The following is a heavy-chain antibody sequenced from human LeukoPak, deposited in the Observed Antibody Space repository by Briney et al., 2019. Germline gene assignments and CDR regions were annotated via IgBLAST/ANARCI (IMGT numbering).Heavy chain of an antibody. V-gene: IGHV3-21*06. J-gene: IGHJ4*02. CDR2: IDSSGGYM. Sequence: GGTPRLSCEASGFTFNTYSMNWARQAPGKGLEWVSSIDSSGGYMFYADSVKGRFIISRDNAKDSLYLQMNSLRVEDTAVYYCLRGNRRDYWGQGTLVTVSS. CDR3: LRGNRRDY. CDR1: GFTFNTYS.